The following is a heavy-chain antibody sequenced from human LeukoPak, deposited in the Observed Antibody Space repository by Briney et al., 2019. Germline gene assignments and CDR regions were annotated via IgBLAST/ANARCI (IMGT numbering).Heavy chain of an antibody. CDR3: ARDLWELPPDY. CDR2: ITNSGGTI. V-gene: IGHV3-11*01. J-gene: IGHJ4*02. CDR1: GFTFSDYC. Sequence: GGSLRLSCAASGFTFSDYCMSWIRQAPGKGLEWVSYITNSGGTIYYADSVRGRSTISRDNAKNSLYLQMNSLRAEDTAVYYCARDLWELPPDYWGQGTLVTVSS. D-gene: IGHD1-26*01.